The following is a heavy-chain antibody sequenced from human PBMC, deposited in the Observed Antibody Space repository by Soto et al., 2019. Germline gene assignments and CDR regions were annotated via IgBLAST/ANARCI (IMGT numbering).Heavy chain of an antibody. CDR2: INYGGTT. V-gene: IGHV4-31*03. Sequence: QVQLQESGPGLVKPSQTLSLTCTVSGGPVINGDSYLNWIRQHPEKGLEWMGYINYGGTTNYNAALKSRILISVDTSKNQFSLRLTSVTAADTAVYYCARDAPGAAPYWGQGTLVTVSS. J-gene: IGHJ4*02. CDR1: GGPVINGDSY. CDR3: ARDAPGAAPY. D-gene: IGHD6-13*01.